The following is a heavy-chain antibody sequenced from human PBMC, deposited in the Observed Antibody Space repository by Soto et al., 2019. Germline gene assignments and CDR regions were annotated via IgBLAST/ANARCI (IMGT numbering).Heavy chain of an antibody. J-gene: IGHJ4*02. V-gene: IGHV5-51*01. D-gene: IGHD4-17*01. Sequence: PGESLKISCKGSGYNFANYWIGWVRQMPVKGLEWMGIIYPGDSETRYSPSFQGQVTISADKSISTAYLQWSSLKASDPAMYYCARHGPSGEDYGDDYWGQGPLVTVSS. CDR3: ARHGPSGEDYGDDY. CDR2: IYPGDSET. CDR1: GYNFANYW.